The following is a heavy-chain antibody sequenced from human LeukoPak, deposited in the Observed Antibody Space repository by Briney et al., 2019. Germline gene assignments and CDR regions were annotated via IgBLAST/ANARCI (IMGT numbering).Heavy chain of an antibody. Sequence: ASVKVSCKASGYTFTSYGISWVRQAPGQGLEWMGWISAYNGNTNYAQKLQGRVTMTTDTSTSTAYMELRSLRSDDTAVYYCARDRASSSTSCYVVFDYWGQGTLVTVSS. CDR3: ARDRASSSTSCYVVFDY. CDR1: GYTFTSYG. D-gene: IGHD2-2*01. V-gene: IGHV1-18*01. CDR2: ISAYNGNT. J-gene: IGHJ4*02.